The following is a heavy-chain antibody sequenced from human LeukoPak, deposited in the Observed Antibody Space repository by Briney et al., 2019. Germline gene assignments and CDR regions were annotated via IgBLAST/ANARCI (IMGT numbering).Heavy chain of an antibody. V-gene: IGHV3-7*01. CDR1: GFTFSNYA. J-gene: IGHJ6*02. CDR2: IKQDGSEK. Sequence: SGGSLRLSCAASGFTFSNYAMSWVRQAPGKGLEWVANIKQDGSEKYYVDSVKGRFTISRDNAKNSVYLQMNSLRAEDTAVYYCARGMDVRGQGTMVTVSS. CDR3: ARGMDV.